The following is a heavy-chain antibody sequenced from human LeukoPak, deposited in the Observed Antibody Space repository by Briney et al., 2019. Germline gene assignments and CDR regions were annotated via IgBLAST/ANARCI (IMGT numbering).Heavy chain of an antibody. V-gene: IGHV1-8*02. CDR3: ARAIAVAGRTRY. CDR2: MNPNSGNT. D-gene: IGHD6-19*01. Sequence: ASVKVSCKAYGYTFTSYYMHWVRQATGQGLEWLGWMNPNSGNTGYAQKFQGRVTMTMNTSISTAYMELSSLRSEDTAVYYCARAIAVAGRTRYWGQGTLVTVSS. CDR1: GYTFTSYY. J-gene: IGHJ4*02.